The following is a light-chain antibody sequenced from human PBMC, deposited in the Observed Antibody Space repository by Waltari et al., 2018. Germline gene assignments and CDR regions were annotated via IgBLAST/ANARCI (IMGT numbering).Light chain of an antibody. J-gene: IGLJ2*01. CDR3: LRYYGGARV. CDR1: TGAVTSGSY. Sequence: QTVVTQEHSLTVSPGGTVTLTSASSTGAVTSGSYPNWFQQNPGHAPRALLNSTSNKHSGTPARFSGSLLGGKAALTLSGVQPEDEAEYYCLRYYGGARVFGGGTKLTVL. V-gene: IGLV7-43*01. CDR2: STS.